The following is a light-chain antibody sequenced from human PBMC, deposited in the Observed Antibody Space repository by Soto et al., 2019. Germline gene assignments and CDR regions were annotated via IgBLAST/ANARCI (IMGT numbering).Light chain of an antibody. J-gene: IGLJ2*01. Sequence: YELTQPPSVSVSPGQTASITCSGDKLGDKYACWYQQKPGQSPVLVIYQDSKRPSGIPERFSGSNSGNTATLTISGTQAMDEADYYCQAWDSSVVFGGGTKLTVL. CDR1: KLGDKY. V-gene: IGLV3-1*01. CDR2: QDS. CDR3: QAWDSSVV.